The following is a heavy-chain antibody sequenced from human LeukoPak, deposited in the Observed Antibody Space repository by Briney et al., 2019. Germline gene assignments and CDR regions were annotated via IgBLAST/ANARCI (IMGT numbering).Heavy chain of an antibody. Sequence: GGSLRLSCAASGFTFSSAAMSWVRQAPGKGLEWVSIISSSGGSTYYADSVKGRFIISRDNSKNTLYLQMDSLRAEDTAVYYCAKGSRSIAVDNLCDYWGQGSLVTVSS. V-gene: IGHV3-23*01. CDR1: GFTFSSAA. CDR2: ISSSGGST. D-gene: IGHD6-19*01. J-gene: IGHJ4*02. CDR3: AKGSRSIAVDNLCDY.